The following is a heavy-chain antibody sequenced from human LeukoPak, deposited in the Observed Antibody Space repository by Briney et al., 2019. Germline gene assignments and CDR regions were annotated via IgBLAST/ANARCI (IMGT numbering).Heavy chain of an antibody. J-gene: IGHJ4*02. CDR2: IYSGGFT. CDR1: GFTFSNYW. CDR3: FSLDVAS. Sequence: GGSLRLSCAASGFTFSNYWMTWVRQAPGKGLEWVAVIYSGGFTNYADSVKGRFTISRDNSKNTLYLQMNSLRAEDTAVYYCFSLDVASWGQGTLVTVSS. D-gene: IGHD3-3*01. V-gene: IGHV3-53*01.